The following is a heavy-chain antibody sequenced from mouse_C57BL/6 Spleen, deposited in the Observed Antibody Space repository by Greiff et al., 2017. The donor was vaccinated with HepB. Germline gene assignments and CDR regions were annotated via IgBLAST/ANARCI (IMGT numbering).Heavy chain of an antibody. V-gene: IGHV1-22*01. CDR2: INPNNGGT. Sequence: EVQLQQSGPELVKPGASVKMSCKASGYTFTDYNMHWVKQSHGKSLEWIGYINPNNGGTSYNQKFKGKATLTVNKSSSTAYMELRSLTSEDSAVYYCARGSNWDEDAMDYWGQGTSVTVSS. CDR3: ARGSNWDEDAMDY. J-gene: IGHJ4*01. CDR1: GYTFTDYN. D-gene: IGHD4-1*01.